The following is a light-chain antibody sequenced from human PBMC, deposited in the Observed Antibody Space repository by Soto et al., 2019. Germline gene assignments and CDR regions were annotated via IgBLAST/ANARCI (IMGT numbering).Light chain of an antibody. Sequence: EIVMTQSPATLSVSPRERATLSCRASQSINSDLAWYQQKPGQAPRLLIYGASTRATDIPARISGSGSGTDFTLTISSLQSEDFAVYYCQQYNKWPPQYTFGQGTKLEIK. CDR2: GAS. V-gene: IGKV3-15*01. J-gene: IGKJ2*01. CDR1: QSINSD. CDR3: QQYNKWPPQYT.